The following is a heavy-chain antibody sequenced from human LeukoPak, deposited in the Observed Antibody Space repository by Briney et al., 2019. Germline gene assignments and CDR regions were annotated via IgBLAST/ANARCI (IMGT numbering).Heavy chain of an antibody. J-gene: IGHJ4*02. Sequence: LGGSLRLSCAASGFTFSDYLMHSVRQAPGKGRLWVSRINSDVTGTNYADSVKGRFTISRENPKTPLYLKMTSLRAEDTAVYYCTRALGYSDTSYWGQGTLVTVSS. CDR3: TRALGYSDTSY. CDR1: GFTFSDYL. D-gene: IGHD3-22*01. V-gene: IGHV3-74*01. CDR2: INSDVTGT.